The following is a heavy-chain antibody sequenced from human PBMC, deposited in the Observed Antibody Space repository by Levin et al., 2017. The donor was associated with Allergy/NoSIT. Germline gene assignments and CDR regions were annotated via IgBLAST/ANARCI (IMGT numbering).Heavy chain of an antibody. CDR2: IYPGDSDT. CDR1: GYSFTSYW. J-gene: IGHJ6*02. Sequence: GESLKISCKGSGYSFTSYWIGWVRQMPGKGLEWMGIIYPGDSDTRYSPSFQGQVTISADKSISTAYLQWSSLKASDTAMYYCARHWLGYGSGSHRFRSSQYGMDVWGQGTTVTVSS. CDR3: ARHWLGYGSGSHRFRSSQYGMDV. D-gene: IGHD3-10*01. V-gene: IGHV5-51*01.